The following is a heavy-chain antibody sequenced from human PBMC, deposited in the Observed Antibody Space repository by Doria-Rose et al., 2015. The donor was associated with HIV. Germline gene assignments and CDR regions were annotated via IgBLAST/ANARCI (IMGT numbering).Heavy chain of an antibody. Sequence: VQLVQSGGGLVQPGRSLRLSCVGSGFSFESYAMHWVRLAPGKGLEWVAGSRLDSGAKGNADSVEGRFTISRDNAKKSVYLEMRSLRPEDTAFYYCAKAPIIGPKYYFYMDVWGKGTSVTVSS. J-gene: IGHJ6*03. CDR1: GFSFESYA. CDR2: SRLDSGAK. V-gene: IGHV3-9*01. D-gene: IGHD3-3*01. CDR3: AKAPIIGPKYYFYMDV.